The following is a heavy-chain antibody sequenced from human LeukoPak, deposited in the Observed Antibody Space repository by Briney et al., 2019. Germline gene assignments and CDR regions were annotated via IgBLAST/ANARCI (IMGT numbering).Heavy chain of an antibody. V-gene: IGHV1-46*01. CDR1: GYTFTSYY. J-gene: IGHJ6*03. CDR2: INPSGGST. CDR3: ARDLHSSSWYLLYMDV. Sequence: ASVKVSCKASGYTFTSYYMHWVRQAPGQGLEWMGIINPSGGSTSYAQKFQGRVTMTRDTSTSTVYMELSSLRSEDTAVYYCARDLHSSSWYLLYMDVRGKGTTVTVSS. D-gene: IGHD6-13*01.